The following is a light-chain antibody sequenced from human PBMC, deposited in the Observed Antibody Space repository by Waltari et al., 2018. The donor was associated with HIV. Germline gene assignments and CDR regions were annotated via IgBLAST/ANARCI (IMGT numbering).Light chain of an antibody. CDR3: LLSYSGAVV. V-gene: IGLV7-46*01. J-gene: IGLJ2*01. Sequence: QAVVTQEPSLTVSPGGTVTLTCGSSTGAVTSGHYPYWFQQKPGQAPRTLIYDTSHKHCWTPARFSGSLRGGKAALTLSGAQPEDEADYDCLLSYSGAVVFGGGTKLTVL. CDR2: DTS. CDR1: TGAVTSGHY.